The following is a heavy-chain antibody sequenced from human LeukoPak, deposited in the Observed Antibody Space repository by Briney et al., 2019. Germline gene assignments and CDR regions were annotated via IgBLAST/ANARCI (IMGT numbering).Heavy chain of an antibody. Sequence: PSETLSLTCTVSGGSISSYYWSWIRQPPGKGLEWIGYIYYSGSTNYNPSLKSRVTISVDTSKNQFSLKLSSVTAADTAVYYCARCYGGSCYMDCWGQGTLVTVSS. J-gene: IGHJ4*02. V-gene: IGHV4-59*01. D-gene: IGHD2-15*01. CDR3: ARCYGGSCYMDC. CDR1: GGSISSYY. CDR2: IYYSGST.